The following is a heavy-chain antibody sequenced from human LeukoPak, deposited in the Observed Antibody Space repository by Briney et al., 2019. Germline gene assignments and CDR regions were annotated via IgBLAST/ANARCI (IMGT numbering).Heavy chain of an antibody. V-gene: IGHV3-21*01. CDR1: GFTFSTYW. Sequence: GRSLRLSCAASGFTFSTYWMSWVRQAPGKGLEWVSSISSSSSYIYYADSVKGRFTISNAKNSLYLQMNSLRAEDTAMYYCAREGRGYGDPIDYWGQGTLVTVSS. D-gene: IGHD4-17*01. J-gene: IGHJ4*02. CDR3: AREGRGYGDPIDY. CDR2: ISSSSSYI.